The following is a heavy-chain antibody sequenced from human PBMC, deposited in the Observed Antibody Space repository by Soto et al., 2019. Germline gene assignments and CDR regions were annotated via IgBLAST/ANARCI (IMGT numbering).Heavy chain of an antibody. CDR2: INSYNGNT. CDR3: AREPVAGIWFDP. CDR1: GYRYTSYG. J-gene: IGHJ5*02. Sequence: ASVKLSSEASGYRYTSYGISWGRQDPKQGLEWRGWINSYNGNTNYAQKLQGRVTMTTDTSTSTAYMELRSLRSDDTAVYYCAREPVAGIWFDPWGQGTLVTVSS. D-gene: IGHD6-19*01. V-gene: IGHV1-18*01.